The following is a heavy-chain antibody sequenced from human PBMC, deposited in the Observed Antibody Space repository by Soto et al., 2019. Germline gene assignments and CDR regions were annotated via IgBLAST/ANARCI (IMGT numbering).Heavy chain of an antibody. CDR3: ARGKGEIFTITRYHWFDP. J-gene: IGHJ5*02. CDR2: IYPGDSDT. CDR1: GYSFTSYW. D-gene: IGHD3-16*01. V-gene: IGHV5-51*01. Sequence: PGESLKISCKGSGYSFTSYWIGWVRQMPGKGLEWMGIIYPGDSDTRYSPSFQGQVTISADKSISTAYLQWSSLKASDTAMYYCARGKGEIFTITRYHWFDPWFHGTLVSVS.